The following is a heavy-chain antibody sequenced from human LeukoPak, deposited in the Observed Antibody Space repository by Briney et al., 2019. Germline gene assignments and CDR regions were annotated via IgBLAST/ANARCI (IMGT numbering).Heavy chain of an antibody. D-gene: IGHD2-21*02. V-gene: IGHV3-49*03. CDR1: GFTFGDYA. CDR3: TRGVVVTAIRKVDF. J-gene: IGHJ4*02. Sequence: GGSLRLSCRVSGFTFGDYAMSWFRQAPGKGLGWVAFIRSKVSSGTTEYAASVKGRFTISRDDSKSIVYLQMNSLRTEDTALYYCTRGVVVTAIRKVDFWGQGTLVTVSS. CDR2: IRSKVSSGTT.